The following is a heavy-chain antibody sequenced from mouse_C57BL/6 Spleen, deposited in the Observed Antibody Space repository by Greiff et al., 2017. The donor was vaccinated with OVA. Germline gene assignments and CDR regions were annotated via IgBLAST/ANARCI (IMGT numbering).Heavy chain of an antibody. D-gene: IGHD2-3*01. CDR2: IDPSDSYT. J-gene: IGHJ2*01. V-gene: IGHV1-50*01. CDR3: ARGDLYDPDY. Sequence: VQLQQPGAELVKPGASVKLSCKASGYTFTSYWMQWVKQRPGQGLEWIGEIDPSDSYTNYNQKFKGKATLTVDTSSSTAYMQLSSLTSEDSAVYYCARGDLYDPDYWGQGTTLTVSS. CDR1: GYTFTSYW.